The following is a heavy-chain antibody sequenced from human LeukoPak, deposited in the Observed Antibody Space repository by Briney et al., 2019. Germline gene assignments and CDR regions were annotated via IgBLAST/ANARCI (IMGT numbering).Heavy chain of an antibody. CDR3: ARSPLVPYYYGSGSYFAY. CDR2: INHSGST. V-gene: IGHV4-34*01. J-gene: IGHJ4*02. CDR1: GGSFSGYY. Sequence: SETLSLTCAVYGGSFSGYYWSWIRQPPGKGLEWIGEINHSGSTNYNPSLKSRVTISVDTSKIQFSLKLSSVTAADTAVYYCARSPLVPYYYGSGSYFAYWGQGTLVTVSS. D-gene: IGHD3-10*01.